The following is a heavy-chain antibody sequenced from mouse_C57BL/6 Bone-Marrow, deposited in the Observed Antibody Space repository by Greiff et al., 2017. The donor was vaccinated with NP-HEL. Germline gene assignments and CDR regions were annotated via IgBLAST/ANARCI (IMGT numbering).Heavy chain of an antibody. Sequence: QVQLQQPGAELVRPGTSVKLSCKASGYTFTSYWMHWVKQRPGQGLEWIGVIDPSDSYTNYNQKFKGKATLTVDTSSSTAYMQLSSLTSEDSAVYYCARVGYGWYFDVWGTGTTVTVSS. D-gene: IGHD2-2*01. CDR3: ARVGYGWYFDV. CDR2: IDPSDSYT. J-gene: IGHJ1*03. CDR1: GYTFTSYW. V-gene: IGHV1-59*01.